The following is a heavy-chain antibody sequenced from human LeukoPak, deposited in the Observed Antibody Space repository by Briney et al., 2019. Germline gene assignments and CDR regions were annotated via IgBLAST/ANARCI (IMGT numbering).Heavy chain of an antibody. D-gene: IGHD5-12*01. CDR2: IYYSGST. V-gene: IGHV4-39*01. J-gene: IGHJ4*02. Sequence: PSETLSLTCTVSGGSISSSSYCWGWIRQPPGKGLEWMGSIYYSGSTYYNPSLESPVTISVDTSKNQFSLMLSSVTAADTAVYYCARHVGYGQGGCDYWGQGTLVTVSS. CDR1: GGSISSSSYC. CDR3: ARHVGYGQGGCDY.